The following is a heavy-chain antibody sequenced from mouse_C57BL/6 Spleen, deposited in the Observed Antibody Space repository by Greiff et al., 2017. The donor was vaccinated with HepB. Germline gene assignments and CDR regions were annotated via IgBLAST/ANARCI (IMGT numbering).Heavy chain of an antibody. D-gene: IGHD1-1*01. V-gene: IGHV5-17*01. CDR3: ARTGDYYYGSSPTWFAY. Sequence: EVKLMESGGGLVKPGGSLKLSCAASGFTFSDYGMHWVRQAPEKGLEWVAYISSGSSTIYYADTVKGRFTISRDNAKNTLFLQMTSLRSEDTAMYYCARTGDYYYGSSPTWFAYWGQGTLVTVSA. CDR2: ISSGSSTI. J-gene: IGHJ3*01. CDR1: GFTFSDYG.